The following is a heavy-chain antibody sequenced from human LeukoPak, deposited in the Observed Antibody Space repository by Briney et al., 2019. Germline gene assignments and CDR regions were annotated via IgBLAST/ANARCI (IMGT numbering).Heavy chain of an antibody. CDR1: GYTFTSYG. CDR2: ISGYNGYT. J-gene: IGHJ5*02. CDR3: ARDEARYSSGYYPNWFDP. V-gene: IGHV1-18*01. Sequence: ASVKVSCKASGYTFTSYGISWVRQAPGQGLEWMGWISGYNGYTHYAHNLQGRVTMTTDTSTSTAYMELRSLRSDVTAVYYCARDEARYSSGYYPNWFDPWGQGTLVTVSS. D-gene: IGHD3-22*01.